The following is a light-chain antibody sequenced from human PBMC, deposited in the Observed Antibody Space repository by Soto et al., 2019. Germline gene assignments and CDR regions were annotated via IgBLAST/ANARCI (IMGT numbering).Light chain of an antibody. CDR1: SSNIGSNT. CDR2: NSN. V-gene: IGLV1-44*01. J-gene: IGLJ7*01. CDR3: ASWDDSLNGHAV. Sequence: QSVLTQPPSASGTPGQRVTISCSGSSSNIGSNTVNWYRQLPGTAPKLLIYNSNLRPSGVPDRFSGSKFGTSASLAISGLQSGDEADYYCASWDDSLNGHAVFGGGTQLTVL.